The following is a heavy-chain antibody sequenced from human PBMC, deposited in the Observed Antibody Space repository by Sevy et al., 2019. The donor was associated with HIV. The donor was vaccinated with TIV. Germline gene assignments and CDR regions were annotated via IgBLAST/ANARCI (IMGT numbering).Heavy chain of an antibody. D-gene: IGHD6-25*01. CDR1: AINIRDYW. CDR2: INPDGSKI. CDR3: VRAIQLAASY. Sequence: GGSLRLSCEASAINIRDYWMNWVRQAPGKGLEWVANINPDGSKIYYADSVKGRLTIARDSAKNSVFLQMTSLRAEDTAVYYCVRAIQLAASYWGQGMLVTVSS. V-gene: IGHV3-7*02. J-gene: IGHJ4*02.